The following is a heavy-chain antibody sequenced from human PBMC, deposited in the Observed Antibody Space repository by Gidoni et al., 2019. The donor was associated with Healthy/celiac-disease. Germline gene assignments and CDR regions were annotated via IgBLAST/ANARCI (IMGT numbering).Heavy chain of an antibody. J-gene: IGHJ6*02. CDR2: INAGNGNT. Sequence: QVQLVQSGAEVKKPGASVKVSCKASGYTFTSYAMHWVRQAPGQRLEWMGWINAGNGNTKYSQKFQGRVTITRDTSASTAYMELSSLRSEDTAVYYCARPLGGNQKLIYYYGMDVWGQGTTVTVSS. V-gene: IGHV1-3*01. CDR1: GYTFTSYA. D-gene: IGHD2-8*01. CDR3: ARPLGGNQKLIYYYGMDV.